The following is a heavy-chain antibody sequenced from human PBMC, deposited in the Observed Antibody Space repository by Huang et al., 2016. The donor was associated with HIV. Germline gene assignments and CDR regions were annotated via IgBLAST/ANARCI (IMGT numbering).Heavy chain of an antibody. CDR2: ISNDDGSTT. D-gene: IGHD4-17*01. CDR1: GFTFSNYP. V-gene: IGHV3-30-3*01. Sequence: QVQLVESGGGVVQPGGSLRLACAASGFTFSNYPMHWVRQAPGTGMEWVVVISNDDGSTTYVADSVEGRFTISRDNSKNTVYLQMSSLRADDTAVFYCARDVLRGLGYFDVWGRGTLVTVSS. CDR3: ARDVLRGLGYFDV. J-gene: IGHJ2*01.